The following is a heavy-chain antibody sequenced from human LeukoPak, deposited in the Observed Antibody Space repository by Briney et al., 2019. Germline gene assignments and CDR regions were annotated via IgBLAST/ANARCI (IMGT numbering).Heavy chain of an antibody. CDR2: IIPIFGTA. D-gene: IGHD3-10*01. CDR1: GGTFSSYA. CDR3: ASSSGSYYTPYFDY. J-gene: IGHJ4*02. V-gene: IGHV1-69*13. Sequence: SVKVSCKASGGTFSSYAISWVRQAPGQGLEWMGGIIPIFGTANYAQKFQGRVTITADESTSTAYMELSSLRSGDTAVYYCASSSGSYYTPYFDYWGQGTLVTVSS.